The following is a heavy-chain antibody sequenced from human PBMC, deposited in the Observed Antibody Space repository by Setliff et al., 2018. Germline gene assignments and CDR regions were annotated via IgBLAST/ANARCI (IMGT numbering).Heavy chain of an antibody. V-gene: IGHV4-61*02. CDR3: AKGEDWFFHFDS. D-gene: IGHD3-9*01. Sequence: PSETLSLTCIVSGGSISSATSYWNWIRQPAGKELEWIGRIYAIRSTNYNPSLKSRVTISVDTSKNQFSPNLTSVTAADTAVYYCAKGEDWFFHFDSWDQ. CDR2: IYAIRST. J-gene: IGHJ4*02. CDR1: GGSISSATSY.